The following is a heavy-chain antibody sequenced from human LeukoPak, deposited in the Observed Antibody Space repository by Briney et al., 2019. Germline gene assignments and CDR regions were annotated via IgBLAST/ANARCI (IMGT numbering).Heavy chain of an antibody. CDR2: VYYGRSP. CDR1: GDSISRSTYY. V-gene: IGHV4-39*02. J-gene: IGHJ4*02. Sequence: SQTLSLTCTVSGDSISRSTYYWAWIRQPPGKGLEWIGSVYYGRSPYFNPSLESRATISVDTSKNHFSLKMSSVTAADTAVYYCARSSGTGTFSYWGQGTLVTVSS. D-gene: IGHD6-25*01. CDR3: ARSSGTGTFSY.